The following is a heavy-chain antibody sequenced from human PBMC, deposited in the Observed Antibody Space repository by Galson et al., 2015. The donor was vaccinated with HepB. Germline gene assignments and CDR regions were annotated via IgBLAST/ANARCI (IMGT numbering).Heavy chain of an antibody. Sequence: SLRLSCAASGFTFSSYAMHWVRQAPGKGLEYVSAISSNGGSTYYADSVKGRFTISRDNSKNTLYLQMSSLRAEDTAVYYCMTSYYYGMDVWGQGTTVTVSS. CDR3: MTSYYYGMDV. V-gene: IGHV3-64D*06. CDR2: ISSNGGST. J-gene: IGHJ6*02. CDR1: GFTFSSYA.